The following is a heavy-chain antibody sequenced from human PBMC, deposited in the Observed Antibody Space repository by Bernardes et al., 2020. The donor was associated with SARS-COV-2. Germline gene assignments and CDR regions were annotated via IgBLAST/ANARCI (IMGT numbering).Heavy chain of an antibody. CDR1: GYTSTSYH. D-gene: IGHD6-13*01. Sequence: ASVKVPCKASGYTSTSYHISWVRQAPGQGLEWMGWISAYNGNTNYAQKFQGRVTMTTDTSTSTAYMELRSLRSDDTAVYYCARNVDPLVTLFDYWGQGTLVTVSS. CDR3: ARNVDPLVTLFDY. J-gene: IGHJ4*02. V-gene: IGHV1-18*01. CDR2: ISAYNGNT.